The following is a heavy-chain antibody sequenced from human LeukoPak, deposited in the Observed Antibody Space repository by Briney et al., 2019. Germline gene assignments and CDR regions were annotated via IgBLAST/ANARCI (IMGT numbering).Heavy chain of an antibody. D-gene: IGHD3-9*01. CDR3: AISPSYYDILTGTD. CDR1: GFTFSDYY. CDR2: ISSSGSTI. V-gene: IGHV3-11*01. J-gene: IGHJ4*02. Sequence: GGSLRLSCAASGFTFSDYYMSWIRQAPGKGLEWVSYISSSGSTIYYADSVKGRFTISRDNAKNSLYLQMNSLRAGDTAVCYCAISPSYYDILTGTDWGQGTLVTVSS.